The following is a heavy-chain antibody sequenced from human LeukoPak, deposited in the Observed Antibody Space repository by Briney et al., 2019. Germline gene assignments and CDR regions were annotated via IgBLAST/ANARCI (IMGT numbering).Heavy chain of an antibody. Sequence: SQTLSLTCTVSGGSISSGGYYWSWIRQPPGKGLEWIGHIYHSGSTYYNPSLKSRVTISVGRSKNQFSLKLSSVTAADTAVYYCARSLYSEDAFDIWGQGTMVTVSS. J-gene: IGHJ3*02. D-gene: IGHD5-18*01. CDR3: ARSLYSEDAFDI. CDR1: GGSISSGGYY. V-gene: IGHV4-30-2*01. CDR2: IYHSGST.